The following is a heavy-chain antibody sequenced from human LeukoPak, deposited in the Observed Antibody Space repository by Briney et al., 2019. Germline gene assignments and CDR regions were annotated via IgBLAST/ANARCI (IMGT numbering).Heavy chain of an antibody. CDR1: GFTLTTYA. CDR3: ARMIDYNYGYAFDY. D-gene: IGHD5-18*01. J-gene: IGHJ4*02. V-gene: IGHV3-23*01. Sequence: GGSLRLSCAASGFTLTTYAMTWVRQAPGKGLEWVSGITASGPTTYYADSVKGRFTFSRDNSKNTLYLQMNSLRAEDTAVYYCARMIDYNYGYAFDYWGQGTLVTVSS. CDR2: ITASGPTT.